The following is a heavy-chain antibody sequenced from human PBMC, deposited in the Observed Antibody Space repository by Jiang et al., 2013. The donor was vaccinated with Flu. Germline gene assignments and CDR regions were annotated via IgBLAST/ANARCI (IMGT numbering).Heavy chain of an antibody. CDR3: ARDVSQWLAPIDY. V-gene: IGHV3-33*01. CDR1: GFTFSSYG. CDR2: IWYDGSNK. J-gene: IGHJ4*02. D-gene: IGHD6-19*01. Sequence: VESGGGVVQPGRSLRLSCAASGFTFSSYGMHWVRQAPGKGLEWVAVIWYDGSNKYYADSVKGRFTISRDNSKNTLYLQMNSLRAEDTAVYYCARDVSQWLAPIDYWGQGTLVTVSS.